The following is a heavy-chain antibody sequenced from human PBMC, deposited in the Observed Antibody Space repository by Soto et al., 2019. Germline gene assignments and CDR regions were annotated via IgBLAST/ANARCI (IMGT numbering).Heavy chain of an antibody. Sequence: PSETLSLTCAVSGGSISSSNWWSWVRQPPGKGLEWIGEIYHSGSTNYNPSLKSRVTISVDKSKNQFSLKLSSVTAADTAVYYCARGSVTRGYYYYYGMDVWGQGTTVTVSS. V-gene: IGHV4-4*02. CDR3: ARGSVTRGYYYYYGMDV. CDR1: GGSISSSNW. J-gene: IGHJ6*02. D-gene: IGHD4-17*01. CDR2: IYHSGST.